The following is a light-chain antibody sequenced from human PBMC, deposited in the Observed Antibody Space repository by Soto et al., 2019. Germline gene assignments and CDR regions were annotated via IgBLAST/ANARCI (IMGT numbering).Light chain of an antibody. CDR3: SSYTSSSIDSV. Sequence: QSVLTQPASVSGSPGQSITISCTGTSSDVGGYNYVSWYQQHPGKAPKLMIYEVSNRPSGVSNRFCGSKSGNTASLTISGLQAEDEADYYCSSYTSSSIDSVFGTGTKLTVL. CDR1: SSDVGGYNY. V-gene: IGLV2-14*01. J-gene: IGLJ1*01. CDR2: EVS.